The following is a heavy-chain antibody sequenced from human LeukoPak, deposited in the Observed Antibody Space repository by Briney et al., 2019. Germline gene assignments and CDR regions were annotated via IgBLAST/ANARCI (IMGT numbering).Heavy chain of an antibody. D-gene: IGHD3-10*01. CDR1: GGSISSYY. J-gene: IGHJ4*02. V-gene: IGHV4-59*01. CDR3: ARAPLWFGEFDY. CDR2: IYYSGST. Sequence: KTSETLSLTCTVSGGSISSYYWSWIRQPAGKGLEWIGYIYYSGSTNYNPSLKSRVTISVDTSKNQFSLKLSSVTAADTAVYYCARAPLWFGEFDYWGQGTLVTVSS.